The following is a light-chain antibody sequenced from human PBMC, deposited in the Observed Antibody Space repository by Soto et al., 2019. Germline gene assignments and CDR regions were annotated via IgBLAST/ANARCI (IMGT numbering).Light chain of an antibody. CDR3: QQRSKWRT. CDR2: DAS. J-gene: IGKJ1*01. V-gene: IGKV3-11*01. Sequence: EIVLTQSPATLSLSLGERATLSCRASQSVSGYLAWFQQKPAQAPSLLIYDASKRATGIPDRFSGSGFGTDYTLTISSLEPEDFAVYYCQQRSKWRTFGQVNKVDSK. CDR1: QSVSGY.